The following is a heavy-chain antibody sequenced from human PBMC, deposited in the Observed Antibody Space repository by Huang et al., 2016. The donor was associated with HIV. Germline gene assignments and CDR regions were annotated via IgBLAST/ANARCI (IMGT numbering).Heavy chain of an antibody. J-gene: IGHJ4*02. V-gene: IGHV2-5*02. Sequence: QITLKASGPTLVKPTQTLTLTCTFSGFSITTDGAGVGWIRQPPGKALEWLALLVWEDDKRYSSSLKNRVSITKDTSKNQVGLTMTNMDPVDTATYFCAHGQTYDFWSGSFDSWGQGTLVTVSS. CDR2: LVWEDDK. CDR1: GFSITTDGAG. D-gene: IGHD3-3*01. CDR3: AHGQTYDFWSGSFDS.